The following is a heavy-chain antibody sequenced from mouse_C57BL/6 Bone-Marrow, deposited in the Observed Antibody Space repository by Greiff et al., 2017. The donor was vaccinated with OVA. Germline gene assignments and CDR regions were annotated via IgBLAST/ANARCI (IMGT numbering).Heavy chain of an antibody. CDR3: ASGYYGSTWFAY. V-gene: IGHV2-6*01. CDR1: GFSLTSYG. CDR2: IWGVGST. J-gene: IGHJ3*01. D-gene: IGHD1-1*01. Sequence: RVESGPGLVAPSQSLSITCTVSGFSLTSYGVDWVRQSPGKGLEWLGVIWGVGSTNYNSALKSRLSISKDNSKSQVFLKMNSLQTDDTAMYYCASGYYGSTWFAYWGQGTLVTVSA.